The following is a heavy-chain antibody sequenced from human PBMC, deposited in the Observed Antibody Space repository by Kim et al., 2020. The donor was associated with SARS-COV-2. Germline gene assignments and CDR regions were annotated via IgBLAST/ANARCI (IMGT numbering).Heavy chain of an antibody. V-gene: IGHV3-49*04. CDR2: IRDNAHGGSK. CDR1: GFTFGDYA. CDR3: TTDRF. Sequence: GGSLRLSCRSSGFTFGDYAINWVRQAPGKGLEWVAFIRDNAHGGSKDYAATVKCTFAIDRDDYTIIAHMQMHSPKTEDTSVYYRTTDRFWGQGTLVTDSS. J-gene: IGHJ4*02.